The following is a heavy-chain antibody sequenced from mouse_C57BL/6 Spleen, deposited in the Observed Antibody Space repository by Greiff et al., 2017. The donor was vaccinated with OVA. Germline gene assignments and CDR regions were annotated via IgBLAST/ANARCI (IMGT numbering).Heavy chain of an antibody. CDR3: AREGDYGYFDY. CDR2: IYPGSGST. J-gene: IGHJ2*01. V-gene: IGHV1-55*01. CDR1: GYTFTSYW. D-gene: IGHD2-4*01. Sequence: QVHVKQPGAELVKPGASVKMSCKASGYTFTSYWITWVKQRPGQGLEWIGDIYPGSGSTNYNEKFKSKATLTVDTSSSTAYMQLSSLTSEDTAMYYCAREGDYGYFDYWGQGTTLTVSS.